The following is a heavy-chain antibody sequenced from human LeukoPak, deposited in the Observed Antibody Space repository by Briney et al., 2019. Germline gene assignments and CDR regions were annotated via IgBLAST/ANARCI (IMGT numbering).Heavy chain of an antibody. CDR3: ARGNWGSTLDY. J-gene: IGHJ4*02. D-gene: IGHD7-27*01. Sequence: SETLSLTCTVSGGSISSSSYYWGWIRQPPGKGLEWVGSIYYSGSTYYNPSLKSRVTISVDTSKNQFSLKLSSVTAADTAVYYCARGNWGSTLDYWGQGTLVTVSS. CDR2: IYYSGST. V-gene: IGHV4-39*07. CDR1: GGSISSSSYY.